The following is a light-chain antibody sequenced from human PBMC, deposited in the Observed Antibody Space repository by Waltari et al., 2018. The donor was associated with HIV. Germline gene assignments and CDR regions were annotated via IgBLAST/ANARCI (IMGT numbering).Light chain of an antibody. CDR2: EDN. CDR3: YSRDNSGNHRV. V-gene: IGLV3-10*01. Sequence: SYELTQPPSVSVSPGQTARLTCSGDALPKKYAHWYQQKSGQAPVKVIYEDNKRPSGIPGRFSGSSSGTMATLTITAAQVEDEADYYCYSRDNSGNHRVFGGGTKLTVL. CDR1: ALPKKY. J-gene: IGLJ2*01.